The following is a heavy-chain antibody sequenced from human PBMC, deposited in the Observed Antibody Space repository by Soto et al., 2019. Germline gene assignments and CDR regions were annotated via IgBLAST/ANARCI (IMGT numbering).Heavy chain of an antibody. CDR2: IIPIFGTA. CDR3: ARALELRLAFDT. D-gene: IGHD1-7*01. V-gene: IGHV1-69*13. Sequence: VKSSCKASGGTFSSYAIGWVRQAPGQGLEWMGGIIPIFGTANYAQKFQGRVTITADESTSTAYMELSSLRSDDTAVYYCARALELRLAFDTWGQGTMVTVSS. CDR1: GGTFSSYA. J-gene: IGHJ3*02.